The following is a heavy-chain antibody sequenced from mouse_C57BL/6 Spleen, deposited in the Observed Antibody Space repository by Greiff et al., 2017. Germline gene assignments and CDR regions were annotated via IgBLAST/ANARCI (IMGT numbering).Heavy chain of an antibody. Sequence: QVQLKQSGPELVKPGASVKISCKASGYAFSSSWMNWVKQRPGKGLEWIGRIYPGDGDTNYNGKFKGKATLTADKSSSTAYMQLSSLTSEDSAVYFCARHHYGSSYPYIDVCGTGTTVTVSS. CDR2: IYPGDGDT. V-gene: IGHV1-82*01. D-gene: IGHD1-1*01. CDR3: ARHHYGSSYPYIDV. CDR1: GYAFSSSW. J-gene: IGHJ1*03.